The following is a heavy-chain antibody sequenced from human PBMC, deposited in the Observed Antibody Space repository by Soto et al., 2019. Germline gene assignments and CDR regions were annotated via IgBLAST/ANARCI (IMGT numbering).Heavy chain of an antibody. CDR3: ARGLVGTAKGWFDL. V-gene: IGHV3-30-3*02. Sequence: QQQLVESGGGVVQPGESLRLSCAASGFTFSSYSMNWVRQSPGKGLEWVAVISYDGNRISYADSVKGRFTISRDNAKNTMFPQMSGLRPEDTAVYYCARGLVGTAKGWFDLWGQGTQVTVSS. J-gene: IGHJ5*02. D-gene: IGHD2-21*02. CDR2: ISYDGNRI. CDR1: GFTFSSYS.